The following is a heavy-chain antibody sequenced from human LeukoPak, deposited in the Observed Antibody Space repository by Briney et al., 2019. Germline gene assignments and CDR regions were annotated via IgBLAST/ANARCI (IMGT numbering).Heavy chain of an antibody. D-gene: IGHD3-3*01. Sequence: ASVKVSCKASGYTFTSYAMNWVRQAPGQRLEWMGWINAGNGNTKYSQEFQGRVTITRDTSASTAYMELRSLRSEDMAVYYCARDLAIFGVVTYAFDIWGQGTMVTVSS. CDR1: GYTFTSYA. J-gene: IGHJ3*02. V-gene: IGHV1-3*03. CDR2: INAGNGNT. CDR3: ARDLAIFGVVTYAFDI.